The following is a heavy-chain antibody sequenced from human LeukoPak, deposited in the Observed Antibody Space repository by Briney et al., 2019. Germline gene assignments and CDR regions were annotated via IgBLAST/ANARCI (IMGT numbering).Heavy chain of an antibody. Sequence: GGSLRLSCAASGFTFSGYDMHWVRQATGKGLEWVSAIGTAGDTYYPGSVKGRFTISRENAKNSLYLQMNSLRAGDTAVYYCARAHFEYSSSVGDYGMNVWGQGTTVTVSS. D-gene: IGHD6-6*01. J-gene: IGHJ6*02. CDR3: ARAHFEYSSSVGDYGMNV. CDR2: IGTAGDT. V-gene: IGHV3-13*01. CDR1: GFTFSGYD.